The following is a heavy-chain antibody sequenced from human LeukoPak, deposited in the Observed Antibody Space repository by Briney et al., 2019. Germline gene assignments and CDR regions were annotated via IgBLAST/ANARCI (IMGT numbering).Heavy chain of an antibody. Sequence: GGSLRLSCAASGFTFSSYSMNWVRQAPGKGLEWVSSISSGSSYIYYADSVKGRFTISRDNAENSLYLQMNSLRAEDTAVYYCARDWVVGATTPVYYYGMDVWGQGTTVTVSS. CDR2: ISSGSSYI. J-gene: IGHJ6*02. V-gene: IGHV3-21*01. CDR1: GFTFSSYS. CDR3: ARDWVVGATTPVYYYGMDV. D-gene: IGHD1-26*01.